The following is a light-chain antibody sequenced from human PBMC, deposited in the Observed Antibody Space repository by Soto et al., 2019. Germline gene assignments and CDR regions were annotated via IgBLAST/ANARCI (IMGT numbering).Light chain of an antibody. J-gene: IGLJ1*01. V-gene: IGLV2-8*01. Sequence: QSALTQPPSASGSPGQSVTISCTGTSSDVGGYNYVSWYQQHPGKAPKLIIYEVSKRPSGVPDRFSGSKSGNTASLTVSGLQAEDEADYCCSSYAGSNNYVFGTGTK. CDR2: EVS. CDR3: SSYAGSNNYV. CDR1: SSDVGGYNY.